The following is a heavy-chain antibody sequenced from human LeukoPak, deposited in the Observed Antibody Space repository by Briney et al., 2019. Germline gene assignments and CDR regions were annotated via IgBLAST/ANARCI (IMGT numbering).Heavy chain of an antibody. J-gene: IGHJ5*02. CDR3: VRGPYGASISKWFDP. Sequence: PSETLSLTCTVSRDSISGFSWSWIRQSPGGELEWIGYIYYSGDTAYNPSLRSRVTLSVDTSKNQFSLQLRSVTTADTAVYYCVRGPYGASISKWFDPWGQGTQVIASP. CDR2: IYYSGDT. CDR1: RDSISGFS. D-gene: IGHD4/OR15-4a*01. V-gene: IGHV4-59*01.